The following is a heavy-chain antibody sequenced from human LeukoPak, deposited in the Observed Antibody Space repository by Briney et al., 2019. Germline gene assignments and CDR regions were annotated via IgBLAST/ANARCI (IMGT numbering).Heavy chain of an antibody. Sequence: GESLKISCKGSGYSFTNYWIGWVRQMPGKGLEWTGIIYPGDSDPRYSPSFQGQVTISADKSISTAYLQWSSLKASDTAMYYCARLDILTGSPFDYWGQGTLVTVSS. CDR2: IYPGDSDP. D-gene: IGHD3-9*01. CDR3: ARLDILTGSPFDY. J-gene: IGHJ4*02. V-gene: IGHV5-51*01. CDR1: GYSFTNYW.